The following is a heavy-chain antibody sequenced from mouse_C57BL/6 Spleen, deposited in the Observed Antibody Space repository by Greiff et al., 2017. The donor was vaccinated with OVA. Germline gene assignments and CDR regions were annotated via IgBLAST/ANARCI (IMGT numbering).Heavy chain of an antibody. CDR2: IYPGSGNT. J-gene: IGHJ2*01. V-gene: IGHV1-76*01. CDR3: ARLYDERGFDY. CDR1: GYTFTDYY. D-gene: IGHD2-12*01. Sequence: VKLMESGAELVRPGASVKLSCKASGYTFTDYYINWVKQRPGQGLEWIARIYPGSGNTYYNEKFKGKATLTAEKSSSTAYMQLSSLTSEDSAVYFCARLYDERGFDYWGQGTTLTVSS.